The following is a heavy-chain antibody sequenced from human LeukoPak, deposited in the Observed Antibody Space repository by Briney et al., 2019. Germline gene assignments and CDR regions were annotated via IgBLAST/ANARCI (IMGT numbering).Heavy chain of an antibody. D-gene: IGHD6-19*01. J-gene: IGHJ4*02. CDR2: IYYSGST. CDR3: ARGPRCWYSSGWCAHYFDY. CDR1: GGSISSSSYY. Sequence: PSETLSLTCTVSGGSISSSSYYWGWIRQPPGKGLEWIGSIYYSGSTYYNPSLKSRVTISVDTSKNQFSLKLSSVTAADTAVYYCARGPRCWYSSGWCAHYFDYWGQGTLVTVSS. V-gene: IGHV4-39*07.